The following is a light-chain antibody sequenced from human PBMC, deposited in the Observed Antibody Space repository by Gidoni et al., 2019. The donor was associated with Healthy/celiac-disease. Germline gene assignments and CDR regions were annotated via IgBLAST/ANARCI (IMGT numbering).Light chain of an antibody. V-gene: IGLV2-14*01. Sequence: QSALTQPASVSGSPGQSITISCTGTSRAVGGYNYVSWYQQHPGKAPKLMIYEVSNRPSGVPDRFSGSKSGNTASLTISGLQAEDEADYYCSSYTSSSTLAFGGGTKLTVL. J-gene: IGLJ2*01. CDR2: EVS. CDR1: SRAVGGYNY. CDR3: SSYTSSSTLA.